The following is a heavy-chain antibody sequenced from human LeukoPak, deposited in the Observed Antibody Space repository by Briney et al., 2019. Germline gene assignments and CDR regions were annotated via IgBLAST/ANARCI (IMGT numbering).Heavy chain of an antibody. V-gene: IGHV4-59*01. D-gene: IGHD3-22*01. J-gene: IGHJ3*02. Sequence: SETLSLTCTVSGGSISSYYWSWIRQPPGKGLEWIGYIYYSGSTNYNPSLKSQVTISVDTSKNQFSLKLSSVTAADTAVYYCARDLSHYYDSSEAFDIWGQGTMVTVSS. CDR2: IYYSGST. CDR1: GGSISSYY. CDR3: ARDLSHYYDSSEAFDI.